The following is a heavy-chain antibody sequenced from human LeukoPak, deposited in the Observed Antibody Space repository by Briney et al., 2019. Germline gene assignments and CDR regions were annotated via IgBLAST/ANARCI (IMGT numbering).Heavy chain of an antibody. J-gene: IGHJ3*02. CDR2: ISGSGGST. Sequence: GGSLRLSCAASGFTFSSYAMSWVRQAPGKGLEWVSAISGSGGSTYYADSVKGRFTISRDNSKNTPYLQMNSLRAEDTAVYYXXXXXXCSXTSCNDAFDIWGQGTMVTVSS. CDR3: XXXXXCSXTSCNDAFDI. V-gene: IGHV3-23*01. CDR1: GFTFSSYA. D-gene: IGHD2-2*01.